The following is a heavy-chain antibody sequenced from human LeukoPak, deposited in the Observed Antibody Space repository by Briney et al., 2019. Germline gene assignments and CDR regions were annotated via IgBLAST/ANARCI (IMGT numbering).Heavy chain of an antibody. V-gene: IGHV3-7*01. CDR2: IKQDGSEK. J-gene: IGHJ3*02. Sequence: GGSLRLSCAASGFTFSSYWMSWVRQAPGRGLEWVANIKQDGSEKYYADSVKGRFTISRDNAKNSLYLQMNSLRAEDTAVYYCARDGLYDAFDIWGQGTMVTVSS. CDR3: ARDGLYDAFDI. CDR1: GFTFSSYW.